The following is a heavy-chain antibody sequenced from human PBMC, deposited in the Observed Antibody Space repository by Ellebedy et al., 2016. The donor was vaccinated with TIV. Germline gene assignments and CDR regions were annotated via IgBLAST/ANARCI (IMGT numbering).Heavy chain of an antibody. CDR1: IVSFSGYY. Sequence: GSLRLSXETDIVSFSGYYWAWIRQPPGKGLEWIGDINHRGATKYISSLRSRVTISLDTSKKQFSLNITSVTAADTAFYYCARGSMVRGLAGWGQGTLVTVSS. J-gene: IGHJ4*02. CDR3: ARGSMVRGLAG. D-gene: IGHD3-10*01. V-gene: IGHV4-34*01. CDR2: INHRGAT.